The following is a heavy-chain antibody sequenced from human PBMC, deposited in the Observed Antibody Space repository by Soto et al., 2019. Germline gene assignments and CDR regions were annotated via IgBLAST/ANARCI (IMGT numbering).Heavy chain of an antibody. V-gene: IGHV4-30-4*01. CDR3: ARRGAGHFYYYGMDV. D-gene: IGHD3-16*01. Sequence: SETLSVTCTVSGGSINRGDYHWGWIRQPPGTGLEWIGCMYSSGSTNYNPSLKSRVTLSVDTSKNQFSLKLSSVTAADTAVYYCARRGAGHFYYYGMDVWGQGTTVTVSS. CDR2: MYSSGST. CDR1: GGSINRGDYH. J-gene: IGHJ6*02.